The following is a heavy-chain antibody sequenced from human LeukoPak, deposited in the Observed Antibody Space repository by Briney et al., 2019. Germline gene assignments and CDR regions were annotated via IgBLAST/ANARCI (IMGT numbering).Heavy chain of an antibody. D-gene: IGHD6-6*01. CDR2: ISTDGSST. Sequence: GGSLRLSCAASGFTFSSYWMHWVRQAPGKGLVWVSRISTDGSSTNSADSVKGRLTISRDNAKNTLYLQMNSLRAEDTAVYYCVREYSSSSGRAFDMWGQGTMVTVSP. CDR1: GFTFSSYW. V-gene: IGHV3-74*01. CDR3: VREYSSSSGRAFDM. J-gene: IGHJ3*02.